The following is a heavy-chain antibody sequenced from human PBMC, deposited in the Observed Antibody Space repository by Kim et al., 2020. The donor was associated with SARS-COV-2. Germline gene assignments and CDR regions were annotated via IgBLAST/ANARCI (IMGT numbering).Heavy chain of an antibody. CDR3: AKETYYYGSGSYYPDY. D-gene: IGHD3-10*01. Sequence: VNDRFTISRDNSKNTLYLQMNSLGAEDTAVYYCAKETYYYGSGSYYPDYWGQGTLVTVSS. V-gene: IGHV3-30*02. J-gene: IGHJ4*02.